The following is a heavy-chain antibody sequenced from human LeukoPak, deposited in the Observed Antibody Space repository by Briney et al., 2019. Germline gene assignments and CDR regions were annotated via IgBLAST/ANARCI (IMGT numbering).Heavy chain of an antibody. Sequence: PSETLSLTCTVSGDSISNNRYYWGWLRQPPGQVLEWIGSFYYRGSPYYNPSLRSRVTISVDTSKNQFSLRLSSVTAADTAIYYCARQSCTDTSCTVFRWYFDLWGRGTLVTVSS. V-gene: IGHV4-39*01. CDR2: FYYRGSP. CDR1: GDSISNNRYY. CDR3: ARQSCTDTSCTVFRWYFDL. J-gene: IGHJ2*01. D-gene: IGHD2-2*01.